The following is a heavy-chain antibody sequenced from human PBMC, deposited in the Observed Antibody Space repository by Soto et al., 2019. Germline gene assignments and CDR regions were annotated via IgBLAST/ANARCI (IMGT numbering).Heavy chain of an antibody. Sequence: PGGSLRLSCAASGFTFSSYGMHWVRQAPGKGLEWVAVISYDGNNQYYADSVKGRFTISRDKSKSSLYLQMNSLRAEDTAVYYCAKGSSGWSSDYWGQGTLVTVSX. CDR3: AKGSSGWSSDY. CDR1: GFTFSSYG. V-gene: IGHV3-30*18. CDR2: ISYDGNNQ. D-gene: IGHD6-19*01. J-gene: IGHJ4*02.